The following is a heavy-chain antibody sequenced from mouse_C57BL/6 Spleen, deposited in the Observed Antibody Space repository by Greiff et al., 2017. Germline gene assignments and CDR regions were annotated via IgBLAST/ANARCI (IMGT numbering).Heavy chain of an antibody. CDR3: ARSRYGSRDYAMDY. CDR1: GYTFTSYW. CDR2: INPGSGST. J-gene: IGHJ4*01. D-gene: IGHD1-1*01. Sequence: QVQLQQSGAELVKPGASVKMSCKASGYTFTSYWITWVKQWPGQGLEWIGDINPGSGSTNYNEKFKGKATLTVATSSSTAYMQISSQTSEYSAVYYCARSRYGSRDYAMDYWGQGTSVTVSS. V-gene: IGHV1-55*01.